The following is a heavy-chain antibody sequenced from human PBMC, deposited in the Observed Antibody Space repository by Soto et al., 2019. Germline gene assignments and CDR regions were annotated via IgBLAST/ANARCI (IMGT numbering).Heavy chain of an antibody. CDR3: ARLRASSWYMGGYLDY. CDR2: IVTSSAYT. Sequence: LRLSCAASGFTFSDYYMSWIRQAPGKGLEWVSYIVTSSAYTNYADSVKGRFTISRDSAKNSLYLEMNSLRAEDTGVYYCARLRASSWYMGGYLDYWGQGTLVTVSS. CDR1: GFTFSDYY. J-gene: IGHJ4*02. D-gene: IGHD6-13*01. V-gene: IGHV3-11*06.